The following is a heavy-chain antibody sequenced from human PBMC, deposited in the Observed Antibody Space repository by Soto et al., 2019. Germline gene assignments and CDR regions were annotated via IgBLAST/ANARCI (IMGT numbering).Heavy chain of an antibody. CDR1: RLRVKSSA. Sequence: HWCSPGIACAASRLRVKSSAMGLARQAPGKGLEWVSAISGSGGSTYYADSVKGRFTISRDNSKNTLYLQMNSLRAEDTAVYYCPKGRSISAYWVQGTLVTGSS. J-gene: IGHJ4*02. CDR3: PKGRSISAY. V-gene: IGHV3-23*01. CDR2: ISGSGGST.